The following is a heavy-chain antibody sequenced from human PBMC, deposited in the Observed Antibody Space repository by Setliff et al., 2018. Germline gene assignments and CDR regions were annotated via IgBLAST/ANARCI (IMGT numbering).Heavy chain of an antibody. D-gene: IGHD6-19*01. V-gene: IGHV4-4*07. CDR1: GGSISSYY. CDR2: IYIGGSA. Sequence: SETLSLTCTVSGGSISSYYWSWIRQPAGKGPEWIWHIYIGGSANYNPSLKSRVTMSIDTSKNQFSLKLNSVTAADMAVYYCAREQWLDPPGYYYMDVWAKGTTVTVSS. J-gene: IGHJ6*03. CDR3: AREQWLDPPGYYYMDV.